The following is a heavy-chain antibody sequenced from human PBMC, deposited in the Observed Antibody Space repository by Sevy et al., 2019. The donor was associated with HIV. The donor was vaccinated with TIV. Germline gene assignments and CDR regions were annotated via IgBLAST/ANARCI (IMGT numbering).Heavy chain of an antibody. D-gene: IGHD6-13*01. J-gene: IGHJ6*02. CDR1: GYTLTELS. CDR3: ATSSAAAALMGLYYYYYGMDV. V-gene: IGHV1-24*01. Sequence: ASVKVSCKVSGYTLTELSMHWVRQAPGKGLEWMGGFDPEDGETIYAQKFQGRVTMTEDTSTDTAYMELSSLRSEDTAVYYCATSSAAAALMGLYYYYYGMDVWGQGTTVTVSS. CDR2: FDPEDGET.